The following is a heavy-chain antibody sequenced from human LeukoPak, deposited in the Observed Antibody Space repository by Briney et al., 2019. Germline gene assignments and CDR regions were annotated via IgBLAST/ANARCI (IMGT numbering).Heavy chain of an antibody. V-gene: IGHV3-23*01. Sequence: GGSLRLSCAASGFTFSSYAMSWVRQAPGKGLEWVSAISGSGGSTYYADSVKGRFTISRDNSKNTLYLQMNSLRAEDTAVYYCAREKARLVLTPLGYFQHWGQGTLVTVSS. CDR2: ISGSGGST. CDR3: AREKARLVLTPLGYFQH. D-gene: IGHD6-19*01. J-gene: IGHJ1*01. CDR1: GFTFSSYA.